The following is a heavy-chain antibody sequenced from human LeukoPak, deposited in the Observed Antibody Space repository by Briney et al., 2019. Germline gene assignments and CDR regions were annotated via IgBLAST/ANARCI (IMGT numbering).Heavy chain of an antibody. CDR1: GFTFSSYS. Sequence: GGSLRLSCAASGFTFSSYSMSWVRQAPGKGLEWVSSISSSSSYIYYADSVKGRFTISRDNAKNSLYLQMNSLRAEDTAVYYCTRDRLDYDFWSGYGHDYWGQGTLVTVSS. D-gene: IGHD3-3*01. CDR3: TRDRLDYDFWSGYGHDY. CDR2: ISSSSSYI. V-gene: IGHV3-21*01. J-gene: IGHJ4*02.